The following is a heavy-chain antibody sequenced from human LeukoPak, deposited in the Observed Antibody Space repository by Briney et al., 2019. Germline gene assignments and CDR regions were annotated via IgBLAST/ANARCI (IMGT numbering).Heavy chain of an antibody. D-gene: IGHD3-3*01. J-gene: IGHJ4*02. CDR3: ARRGGLTIFGVVMEYYFDY. CDR2: IYSGGST. CDR1: GGSISSSGYY. Sequence: SETLSLTCTVSGGSISSSGYYWGWVRQPPGKGLEWIGSIYSGGSTYYIPSLKSRLTISLDTSKSQFSLKLSSVTAADTAVYYCARRGGLTIFGVVMEYYFDYWGQGTLVTVSS. V-gene: IGHV4-39*07.